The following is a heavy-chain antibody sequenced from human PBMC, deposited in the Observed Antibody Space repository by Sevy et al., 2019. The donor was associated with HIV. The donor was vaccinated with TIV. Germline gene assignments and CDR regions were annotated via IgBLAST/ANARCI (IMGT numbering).Heavy chain of an antibody. J-gene: IGHJ4*02. CDR1: GFTFNTHA. D-gene: IGHD6-19*01. CDR3: AREGGYTSAWSPGNY. V-gene: IGHV3-30*04. Sequence: GGSLRLSCAASGFTFNTHAMHWVRQAPGKGLEWVALISNDGIIKYYADSVKGRLTISRDNSKNMLSLQMNSLRIEDTAVYYCAREGGYTSAWSPGNYWGQGTLVTVSS. CDR2: ISNDGIIK.